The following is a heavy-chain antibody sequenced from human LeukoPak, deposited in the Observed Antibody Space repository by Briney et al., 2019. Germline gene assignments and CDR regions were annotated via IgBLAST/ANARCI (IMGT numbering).Heavy chain of an antibody. CDR2: IYDSEIT. D-gene: IGHD3-9*01. J-gene: IGHJ3*01. CDR1: GGSISSYY. V-gene: IGHV4-4*07. CDR3: ARALVNYYDVLTGDYKHPIDAFDL. Sequence: VKPSETLSLTCTVSGGSISSYYWSWIRQPAGRGLEWIGRIYDSEITNYNPSLRSRVTMSLDTSKNRFSLRLSSVTAADTAVYYCARALVNYYDVLTGDYKHPIDAFDLWGQGTLVTVSS.